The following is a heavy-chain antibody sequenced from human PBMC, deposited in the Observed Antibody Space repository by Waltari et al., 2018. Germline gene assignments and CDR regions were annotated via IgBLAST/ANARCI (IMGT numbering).Heavy chain of an antibody. CDR2: VSYSGTT. Sequence: LQLQESGPRLVRPSETLSLLCRLSGVSLTSHSHYWAWIRQSPRQGLEWIGTVSYSGTTYISPSLKSRVSVSRDTSKNQVFLILGSVTAAYMAVYYCATYIGASVGTAACDVWGQGTMVTVSS. J-gene: IGHJ3*01. D-gene: IGHD5-12*01. V-gene: IGHV4-39*01. CDR3: ATYIGASVGTAACDV. CDR1: GVSLTSHSHY.